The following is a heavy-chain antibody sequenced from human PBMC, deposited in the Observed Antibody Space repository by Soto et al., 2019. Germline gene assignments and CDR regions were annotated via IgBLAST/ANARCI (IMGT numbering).Heavy chain of an antibody. CDR3: AGETLVWTGDTATAWYGMVV. CDR2: IIPIIGAA. CDR1: GGTFSSNA. D-gene: IGHD4-17*01. J-gene: IGHJ6*02. Sequence: QVQLVQSGAEVKKPGSSVRVSCKASGGTFSSNAVNWVRHAPGQGLEWMGGIIPIIGAANYAQKFQGRVTITADESAITAYMELSGLRSEDTAVYVCAGETLVWTGDTATAWYGMVVWCQGTTVTVSS. V-gene: IGHV1-69*01.